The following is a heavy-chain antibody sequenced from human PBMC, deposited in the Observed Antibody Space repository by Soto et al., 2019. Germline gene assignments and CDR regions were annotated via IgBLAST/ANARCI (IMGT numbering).Heavy chain of an antibody. CDR2: IYYSGST. J-gene: IGHJ4*02. CDR1: GGSIRSSTYY. CDR3: TRHDGGAAADRPPDY. V-gene: IGHV4-39*01. Sequence: PSETLSLTCTVSGGSIRSSTYYWGWIRQPPGKGLEWIGSIYYSGSTHNTPSLKSRVTMSVDTYTNQFSLKLNSVTAADTAVYYCTRHDGGAAADRPPDYWGQGTLVTVSS. D-gene: IGHD6-13*01.